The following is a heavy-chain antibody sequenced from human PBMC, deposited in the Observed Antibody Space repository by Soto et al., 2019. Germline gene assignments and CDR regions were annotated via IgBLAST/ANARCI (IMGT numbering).Heavy chain of an antibody. J-gene: IGHJ4*02. Sequence: PSETLSLTCTVSGGSISSGGYYWSWIRQHPGKGREWIGYIYYSGSTYYNPSLKSRVTISVDTSKNQFSLKLSSVTAADTAVYYCARGILLWFGEPHYFDYWGQGTLVTVSS. CDR3: ARGILLWFGEPHYFDY. CDR2: IYYSGST. D-gene: IGHD3-10*01. V-gene: IGHV4-31*03. CDR1: GGSISSGGYY.